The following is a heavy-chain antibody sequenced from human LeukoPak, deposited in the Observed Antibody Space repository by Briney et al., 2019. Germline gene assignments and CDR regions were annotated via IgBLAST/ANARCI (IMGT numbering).Heavy chain of an antibody. CDR2: IYHSGST. J-gene: IGHJ3*02. D-gene: IGHD1-7*01. Sequence: PSETLSLTCTVSGYSISNDYYWGWIRQPPGKGLEWIGSIYHSGSTYYNPSLKSRVTISVDTSKNQFSLKLSSVTAADTAVYYCARGTGTTLGAFDIWGQGTMVTVSS. CDR1: GYSISNDYY. CDR3: ARGTGTTLGAFDI. V-gene: IGHV4-38-2*02.